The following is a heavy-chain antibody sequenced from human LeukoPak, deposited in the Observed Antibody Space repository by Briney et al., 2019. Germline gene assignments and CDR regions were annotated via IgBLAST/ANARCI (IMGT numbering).Heavy chain of an antibody. V-gene: IGHV4-34*01. CDR2: INHSGST. CDR3: AREDGGRGEPDY. Sequence: LETLSLTCAVYGGSFSGYYWSWIRQPPGKGLEWIGEINHSGSTNYNPSLKSRVTISVDTSKNQFSLKLSSVTAADTAVYYCAREDGGRGEPDYWGQGTLVTASS. J-gene: IGHJ4*02. CDR1: GGSFSGYY. D-gene: IGHD3-16*01.